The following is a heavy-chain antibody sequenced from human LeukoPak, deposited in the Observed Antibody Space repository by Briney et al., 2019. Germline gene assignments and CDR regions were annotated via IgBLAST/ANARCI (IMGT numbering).Heavy chain of an antibody. V-gene: IGHV1-2*02. CDR3: ARAGGYCGRISCPYYFDY. Sequence: ASVKVSCKASGYTFTAYYMHWVRQAPGQGLEWMGWINPNSGGTNYAQKFQGRVTMTRNTSISTAYMELSSLRSEDTAVYYCARAGGYCGRISCPYYFDYWGQGSLVAVSS. CDR2: INPNSGGT. J-gene: IGHJ4*02. CDR1: GYTFTAYY. D-gene: IGHD5-12*01.